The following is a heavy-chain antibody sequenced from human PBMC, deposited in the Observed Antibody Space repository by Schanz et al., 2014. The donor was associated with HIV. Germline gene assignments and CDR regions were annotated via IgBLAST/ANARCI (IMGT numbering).Heavy chain of an antibody. Sequence: QVPLQQWGAGLLKPSETLSLTCGVYGGSFRSYYWSWIRQPPGKGLEWIGEIYQSGGTDYSPSFKSRITISGDTSKTQVSLNLRSGTAADTAVYYCARTPYYFDYWGQGTLVTVSS. CDR2: IYQSGGT. J-gene: IGHJ4*02. V-gene: IGHV4-34*01. CDR1: GGSFRSYY. CDR3: ARTPYYFDY.